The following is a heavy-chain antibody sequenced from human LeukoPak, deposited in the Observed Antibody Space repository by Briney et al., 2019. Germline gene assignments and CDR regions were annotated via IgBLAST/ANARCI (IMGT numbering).Heavy chain of an antibody. CDR1: GYTFTGYY. CDR2: INPNSGGT. CDR3: ARDHGKGIAARPWNY. Sequence: APVKVSCKASGYTFTGYYMHWVRQAPGQGLEWMGWINPNSGGTNYAQKFQGRVTMTRDTSISTAYMELSRLRSDDTAVYYCARDHGKGIAARPWNYWGQGTLVTVSS. V-gene: IGHV1-2*02. J-gene: IGHJ4*02. D-gene: IGHD6-6*01.